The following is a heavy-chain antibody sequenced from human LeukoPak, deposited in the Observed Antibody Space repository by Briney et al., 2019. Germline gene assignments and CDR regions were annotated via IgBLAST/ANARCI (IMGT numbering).Heavy chain of an antibody. V-gene: IGHV4-59*08. CDR3: ARRGADWYFDL. D-gene: IGHD1-26*01. CDR1: GGSISGYY. Sequence: PSETLSLTCTVSGGSISGYYWSWIRQPPGKGLEWIGYIYNSGSTNYNPSLKSRVTISLDTSRNQFSLRLSSVIAADTAVYYCARRGADWYFDLWGRGTLVTVSS. J-gene: IGHJ2*01. CDR2: IYNSGST.